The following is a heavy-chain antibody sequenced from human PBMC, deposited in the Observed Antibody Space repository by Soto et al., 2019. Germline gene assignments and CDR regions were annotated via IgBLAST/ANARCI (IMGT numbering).Heavy chain of an antibody. J-gene: IGHJ6*02. V-gene: IGHV4-39*01. CDR2: MSYSGST. D-gene: IGHD3-16*01. CDR3: VRHRGTSTFRGLRAPGGYYSVDV. Sequence: SETLSLTCTVSGGSITSDTFYWGWIRQTPGKGLEWIGSMSYSGSTYYNPSLKSRVTISVDTSKNQVALKLSSVTAADTAVYYCVRHRGTSTFRGLRAPGGYYSVDVWGQGTTVTVSS. CDR1: GGSITSDTFY.